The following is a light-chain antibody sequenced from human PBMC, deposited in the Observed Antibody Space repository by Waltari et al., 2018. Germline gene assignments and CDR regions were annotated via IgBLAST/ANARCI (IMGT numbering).Light chain of an antibody. V-gene: IGKV3-20*01. CDR1: DSVSSSH. Sequence: EILLTQSPGTLSLSPGERATLSCRASDSVSSSHLAWYQQKPGQAPRLLMYADSYRATGIPDRFSGSGSRTDFTLTISRLEPEDSAVYYCQQFGRSPFTFGGGTKVEIK. J-gene: IGKJ4*01. CDR2: ADS. CDR3: QQFGRSPFT.